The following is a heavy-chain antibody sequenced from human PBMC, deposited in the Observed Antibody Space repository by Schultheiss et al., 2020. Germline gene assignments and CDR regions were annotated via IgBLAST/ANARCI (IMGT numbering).Heavy chain of an antibody. CDR2: ISGDGGST. V-gene: IGHV3-43*02. CDR1: GFTFDDYA. CDR3: AKDLGYSSGWYVYYYYGMDV. D-gene: IGHD6-19*01. J-gene: IGHJ6*02. Sequence: GESLKISCAASGFTFDDYAMHWVRQAPGKGLEWVSLISGDGGSTYYADSVKGRFTISRDNAKNSLYLQMNSLRAEDTAVYYCAKDLGYSSGWYVYYYYGMDVWGQGTTGTGSS.